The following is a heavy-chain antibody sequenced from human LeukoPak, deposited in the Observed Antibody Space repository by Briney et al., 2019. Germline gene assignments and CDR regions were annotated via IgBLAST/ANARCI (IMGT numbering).Heavy chain of an antibody. CDR2: IYHSGST. CDR3: ARDPASWPYWYFDL. V-gene: IGHV4-38-2*02. CDR1: GYSISSGYY. Sequence: SETLSLTCAVSGYSISSGYYWGWIRQPPGKGLEWIGSIYHSGSTYYNPSLKSRVTISVDTSKNQFSLKLSSVTAADTAVYYCARDPASWPYWYFDLWGRGTLVTVSP. J-gene: IGHJ2*01. D-gene: IGHD2-2*01.